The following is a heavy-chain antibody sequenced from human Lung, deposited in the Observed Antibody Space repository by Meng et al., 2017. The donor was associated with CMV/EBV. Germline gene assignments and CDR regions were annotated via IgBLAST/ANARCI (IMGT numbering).Heavy chain of an antibody. V-gene: IGHV4-34*01. Sequence: GYFSGYYWGWIRQPPGKGLEWIGEINHSGSTNYNPSLKSRVTISVDTSKNQFSLKLSSVTAADTAVYYCARVGGYCSSTSCDNWFDPWGQGTLVTVSS. D-gene: IGHD2-2*01. J-gene: IGHJ5*02. CDR2: INHSGST. CDR1: GYFSGYY. CDR3: ARVGGYCSSTSCDNWFDP.